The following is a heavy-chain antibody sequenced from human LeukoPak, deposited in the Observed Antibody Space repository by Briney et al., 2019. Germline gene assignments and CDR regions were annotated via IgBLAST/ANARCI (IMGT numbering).Heavy chain of an antibody. Sequence: PGGSLRLSCAASGFTFSSYAMSWVRQAPGKGLEWVSAISGSGGSTYYADSVKGRFTISGDNSKNTLYLQMNSLRAEDTAVYYCAKGRNIGNWFDPWGQGTLVTVSS. CDR3: AKGRNIGNWFDP. V-gene: IGHV3-23*01. J-gene: IGHJ5*02. D-gene: IGHD2/OR15-2a*01. CDR1: GFTFSSYA. CDR2: ISGSGGST.